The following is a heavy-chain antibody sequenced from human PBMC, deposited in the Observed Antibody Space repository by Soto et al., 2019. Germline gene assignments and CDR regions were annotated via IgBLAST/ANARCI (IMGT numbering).Heavy chain of an antibody. Sequence: GGSLRLSCSASGFTFSSYAMHWVRQAPGKGLEYVSAISSNGGSTYYADSVKGRFTISRDNSKNTLYLQMSSLRAEDTAVYYCVKNVRPAAAFGGVIAYFDYWGQGTLVTVSS. V-gene: IGHV3-64D*08. CDR2: ISSNGGST. J-gene: IGHJ4*02. CDR3: VKNVRPAAAFGGVIAYFDY. CDR1: GFTFSSYA. D-gene: IGHD3-16*02.